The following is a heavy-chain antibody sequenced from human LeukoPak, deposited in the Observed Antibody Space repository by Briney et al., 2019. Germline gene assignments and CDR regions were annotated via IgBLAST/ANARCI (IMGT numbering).Heavy chain of an antibody. CDR2: INPNSGGT. CDR3: ARLYPHVDTAVPDY. J-gene: IGHJ4*02. CDR1: GYTFTGYY. D-gene: IGHD5-18*01. Sequence: ASVKVSCKASGYTFTGYYMHWVRQAPGQGLEWMGWINPNSGGTNYAQKFQDRVTMTRDTSISTAYMELSRLRSDDTAVYYCARLYPHVDTAVPDYWGQGTLVTVSS. V-gene: IGHV1-2*02.